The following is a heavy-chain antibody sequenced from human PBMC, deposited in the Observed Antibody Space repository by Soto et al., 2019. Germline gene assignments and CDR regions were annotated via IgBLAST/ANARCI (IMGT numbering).Heavy chain of an antibody. CDR1: GFIFRDFD. CDR3: ARGRSKDFSRSPPPTFEP. Sequence: GGSLRLSCVAYGFIFRDFDLYWVRQVAGKGLERVSGIVTLYDTFYEGSVRDRFTISRDNGRTSVYLQMNTLSAEDTGTYFCARGRSKDFSRSPPPTFEPWGQGTLVTVSS. D-gene: IGHD3-3*01. J-gene: IGHJ5*02. CDR2: IVTLYDT. V-gene: IGHV3-13*01.